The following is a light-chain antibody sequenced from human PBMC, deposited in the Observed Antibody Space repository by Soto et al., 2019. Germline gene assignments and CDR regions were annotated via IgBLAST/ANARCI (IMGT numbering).Light chain of an antibody. J-gene: IGKJ4*01. CDR1: XXISSW. Sequence: DIQMTQSPSSXXXXXXXXXXXXXRAXXXISSWLAGYQQKPEKAPKSLIYAASSLQSGVPSRFSGSGSGTDFTLTISSLQPEDFATYYCQQYNSYPLTXXGGTKVEI. CDR2: AAS. V-gene: IGKV1D-16*01. CDR3: QQYNSYPLT.